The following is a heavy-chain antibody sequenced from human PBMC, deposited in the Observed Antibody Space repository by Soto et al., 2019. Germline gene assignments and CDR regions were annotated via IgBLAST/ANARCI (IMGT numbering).Heavy chain of an antibody. CDR2: ISANGGST. J-gene: IGHJ4*02. Sequence: PGGSLRLSCAASGFTFSNYAMSWVRQAPGKGLEWVSGISANGGSTYYTDSVKGRFTISRDNSKNTLYLQMNYLRAEDTAVYYCAKVDRTTVASYDFDVWGQGTLVTVSS. D-gene: IGHD4-17*01. CDR3: AKVDRTTVASYDFDV. V-gene: IGHV3-23*01. CDR1: GFTFSNYA.